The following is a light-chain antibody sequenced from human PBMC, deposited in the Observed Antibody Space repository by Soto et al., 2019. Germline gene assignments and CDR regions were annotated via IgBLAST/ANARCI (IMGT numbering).Light chain of an antibody. CDR2: WSS. Sequence: DIVMTQSPDSLAVSLGERATINCKSSQSLLYSYNNKNYVAWYQQKLGQPPKLLIYWSSTRESGVPDRFSGSGSATDFTLTISGLQAEDVAVYYCQQYYSTMYTFGQGTKLEIK. CDR1: QSLLYSYNNKNY. CDR3: QQYYSTMYT. V-gene: IGKV4-1*01. J-gene: IGKJ2*01.